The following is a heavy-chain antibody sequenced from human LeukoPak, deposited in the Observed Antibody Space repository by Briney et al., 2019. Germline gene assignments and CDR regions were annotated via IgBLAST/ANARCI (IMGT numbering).Heavy chain of an antibody. V-gene: IGHV5-51*01. J-gene: IGHJ4*02. CDR2: IYPGDSDT. CDR3: VRSVNQGGVWV. D-gene: IGHD3-16*01. Sequence: GESLKISSQGSGYNFTSYWIGWVRQMPGKGLEWMGIIYPGDSDTRYSPSFQGQVTISADKSISTAYLQRSSLKASDTAMYYCVRSVNQGGVWVWGQGTLVTVSS. CDR1: GYNFTSYW.